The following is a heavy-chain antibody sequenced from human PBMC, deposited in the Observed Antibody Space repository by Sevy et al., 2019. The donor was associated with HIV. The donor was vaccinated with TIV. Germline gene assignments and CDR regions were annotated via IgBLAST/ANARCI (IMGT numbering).Heavy chain of an antibody. D-gene: IGHD2-2*02. CDR1: GYTFTSYD. V-gene: IGHV1-8*03. CDR2: MNPNSGNT. CDR3: ARTTYCSSTSCYTGNWFDP. J-gene: IGHJ5*02. Sequence: ASVKVSCKASGYTFTSYDINWVRQATGQGLEWMGWMNPNSGNTGYAQKFQGRVTITRNTSISTAYMELSSLRSEDTAVYYCARTTYCSSTSCYTGNWFDPWGQGTLVTVSS.